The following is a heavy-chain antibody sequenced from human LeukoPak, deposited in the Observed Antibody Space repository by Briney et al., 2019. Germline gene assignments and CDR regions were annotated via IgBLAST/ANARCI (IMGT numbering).Heavy chain of an antibody. CDR3: ASRLPAGLGVDY. CDR2: ISSGGGSA. CDR1: GFTFNNYA. D-gene: IGHD2-2*01. J-gene: IGHJ4*02. V-gene: IGHV3-23*01. Sequence: PGGSLRLSCAASGFTFNNYAMSWVRQAPGKGLEWVSAISSGGGSAYYADSVKGRFTISRDNSKNTLYLQMNSLTAEDTAAYYCASRLPAGLGVDYWGQGSLVTVSS.